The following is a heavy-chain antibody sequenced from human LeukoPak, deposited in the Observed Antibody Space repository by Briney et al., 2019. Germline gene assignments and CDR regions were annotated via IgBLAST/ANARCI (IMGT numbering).Heavy chain of an antibody. CDR1: GFTFSSYW. Sequence: GGSLRLSCAASGFTFSSYWMSWVRQAPGKGLEWVANIKQNGTEKDYVDSVKGRFTISRDNAKKSVHLQMNGLRVGDTAVYYCADPGVGLWGQGTLVTVSS. CDR3: ADPGVGL. V-gene: IGHV3-7*01. D-gene: IGHD2-8*01. J-gene: IGHJ4*02. CDR2: IKQNGTEK.